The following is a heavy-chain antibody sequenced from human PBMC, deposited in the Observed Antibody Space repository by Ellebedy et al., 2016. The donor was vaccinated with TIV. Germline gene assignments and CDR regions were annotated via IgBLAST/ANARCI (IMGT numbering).Heavy chain of an antibody. Sequence: GGSLRLSCAASGFTFSSYAMRWVRQAPGKGLEWVAVISYDGSIKYYADSVKGRFTISRDNSKNTLYLQMNSLRAEDTAVYYCARGWTVTTQFNYWGQGTLVTVSS. J-gene: IGHJ4*02. D-gene: IGHD4-17*01. CDR3: ARGWTVTTQFNY. V-gene: IGHV3-30-3*01. CDR1: GFTFSSYA. CDR2: ISYDGSIK.